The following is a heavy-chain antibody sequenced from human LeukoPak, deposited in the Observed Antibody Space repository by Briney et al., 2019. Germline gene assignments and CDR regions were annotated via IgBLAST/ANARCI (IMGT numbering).Heavy chain of an antibody. CDR2: ISGSGGST. Sequence: PGGSLRLSCAASGFTFSSYAMSWVRQGPGKGLEGVSAISGSGGSTYYADSVKGRFTISRDNSKNTLYLQMNSLRADDTAVYYCAKAFSGGSGSYPNPFDYWGQGTLVTVSS. D-gene: IGHD3-10*01. CDR1: GFTFSSYA. J-gene: IGHJ4*02. CDR3: AKAFSGGSGSYPNPFDY. V-gene: IGHV3-23*01.